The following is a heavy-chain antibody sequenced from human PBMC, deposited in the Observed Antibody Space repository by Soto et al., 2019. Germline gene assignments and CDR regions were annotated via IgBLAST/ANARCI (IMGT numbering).Heavy chain of an antibody. Sequence: RGESLKISCKGSGYNYTSYWIGWVRQMPGKGLEWMGIIYPGDSDTRYGPSFQGQVTISADKSISTAYLQWSSLKASDTAMYYCARQAGPPLRTFDIWGQGTMVTVSS. CDR2: IYPGDSDT. V-gene: IGHV5-51*01. D-gene: IGHD6-19*01. J-gene: IGHJ3*02. CDR1: GYNYTSYW. CDR3: ARQAGPPLRTFDI.